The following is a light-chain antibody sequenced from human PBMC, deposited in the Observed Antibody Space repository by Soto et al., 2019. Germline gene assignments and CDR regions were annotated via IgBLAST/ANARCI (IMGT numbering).Light chain of an antibody. V-gene: IGKV4-1*01. J-gene: IGKJ1*01. Sequence: DIVMTQSPDSLAASLGERATINCKSSQNVLSRSNNKNYLAWYQQKPGQPPKLLIYWASSRESGVPDRLSGSGSGTDFSLTISSLQAEDVAVYYCQQYYDTPRTFGQGTKVEIK. CDR1: QNVLSRSNNKNY. CDR2: WAS. CDR3: QQYYDTPRT.